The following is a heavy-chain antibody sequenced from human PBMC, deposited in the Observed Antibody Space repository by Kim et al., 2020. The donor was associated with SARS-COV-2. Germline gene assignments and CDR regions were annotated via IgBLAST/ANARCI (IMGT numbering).Heavy chain of an antibody. V-gene: IGHV4-4*08. J-gene: IGHJ4*02. CDR3: TRVTLEGSADF. Sequence: YSSSLKSRVTISVDTFKNQFFLNLNSVTAADTAVYYCTRVTLEGSADFWGQGTLVTVSS. D-gene: IGHD1-26*01.